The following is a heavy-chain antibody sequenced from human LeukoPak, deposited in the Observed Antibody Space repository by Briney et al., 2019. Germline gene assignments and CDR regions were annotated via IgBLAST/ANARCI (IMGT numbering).Heavy chain of an antibody. Sequence: ASVKVSCKASGYTFTGYYMHWVRQAPGQGLEWMGWINPNSGGTNYAQKFQGRVTMTRDTSISTAYMELSRLRSDDTAVYYCARDNQDGSGWLIDSWGQGTLVTVSS. D-gene: IGHD6-19*01. J-gene: IGHJ4*02. CDR1: GYTFTGYY. CDR3: ARDNQDGSGWLIDS. CDR2: INPNSGGT. V-gene: IGHV1-2*02.